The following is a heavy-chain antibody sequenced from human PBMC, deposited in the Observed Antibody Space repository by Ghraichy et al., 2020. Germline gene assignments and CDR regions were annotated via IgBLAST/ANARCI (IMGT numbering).Heavy chain of an antibody. CDR2: ISGGGTST. CDR1: GFSFSSYA. J-gene: IGHJ3*02. V-gene: IGHV3-23*01. CDR3: AKAYSSGWYSLAPNAFNI. Sequence: GGSLRLSCAASGFSFSSYAMSWVRQAPGKGLEWVSAISGGGTSTYYADSVKGRFTISRDNSKNTLYLQMNSLRAEDTAVYYYAKAYSSGWYSLAPNAFNIWGQGTMVTVSS. D-gene: IGHD6-19*01.